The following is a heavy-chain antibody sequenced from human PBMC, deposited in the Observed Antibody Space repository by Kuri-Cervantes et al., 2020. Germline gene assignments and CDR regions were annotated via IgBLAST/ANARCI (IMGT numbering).Heavy chain of an antibody. V-gene: IGHV3-30-3*01. CDR3: ARELFPQWVGELFCGFDP. D-gene: IGHD3-10*01. CDR2: ISYDGSNK. CDR1: GFPFSSHA. Sequence: GSLKIPCSGPGFPFSSHAMHWVRQAPGKGLEWVAVISYDGSNKYYADSVKGRFTISRDNSKNTLYLQMNSLRAEDTAVYYCARELFPQWVGELFCGFDPWGQGTLVTVSS. J-gene: IGHJ5*02.